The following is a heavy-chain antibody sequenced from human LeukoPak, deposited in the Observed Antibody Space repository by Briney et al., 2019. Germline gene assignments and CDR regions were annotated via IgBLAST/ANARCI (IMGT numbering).Heavy chain of an antibody. CDR2: ISSSGSTI. Sequence: PGGSLRLSCAASGFTFSSYEMNSVRQAPGKGLEWVSYISSSGSTIYYADSVKGRFTISRDNAKNSLYLQMTSLRAEDTAVYYCAELGITMIGGVWGRGTTVTISS. CDR3: AELGITMIGGV. D-gene: IGHD3-10*02. V-gene: IGHV3-48*03. J-gene: IGHJ6*04. CDR1: GFTFSSYE.